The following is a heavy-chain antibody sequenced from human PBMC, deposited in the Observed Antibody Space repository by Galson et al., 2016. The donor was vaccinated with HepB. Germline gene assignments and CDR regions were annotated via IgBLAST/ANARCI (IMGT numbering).Heavy chain of an antibody. CDR3: ARVGRINSETRSPYNFDY. V-gene: IGHV4-59*01. Sequence: SETLSLTCTVSGGSISTYYWSLIRQPPGKGLEWIGYVYYSGSTRYNPSLKSRVTISVDTSKNHFSLKLTPVTAADTAVYFCARVGRINSETRSPYNFDYWGQGTLVTVSS. D-gene: IGHD2-15*01. J-gene: IGHJ4*02. CDR2: VYYSGST. CDR1: GGSISTYY.